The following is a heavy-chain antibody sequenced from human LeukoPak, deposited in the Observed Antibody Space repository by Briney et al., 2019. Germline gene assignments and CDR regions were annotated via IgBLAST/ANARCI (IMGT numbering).Heavy chain of an antibody. V-gene: IGHV4-4*07. CDR3: ARDGSSGYYYIYYGMDV. Sequence: SETLSLTCTVSGGSISSYYWSWIRQPAGKGLEWIGRIYTSGSTNYNPSLKSRVTMSVDTSKNQFSLKLSSVTAAGTAVYYCARDGSSGYYYIYYGMDVWGQGTTVTVSS. CDR2: IYTSGST. CDR1: GGSISSYY. D-gene: IGHD3-22*01. J-gene: IGHJ6*02.